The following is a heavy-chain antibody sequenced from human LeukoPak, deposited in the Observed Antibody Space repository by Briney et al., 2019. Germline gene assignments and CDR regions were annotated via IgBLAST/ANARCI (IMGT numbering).Heavy chain of an antibody. CDR3: AGELHLALLN. V-gene: IGHV3-33*01. Sequence: GGSLRLSCAASGFTFRGYGMHGVREAPGKGLEWVAVIWYDGTDKYYAASVKGRFTISRDNSKNTLYWQMDSRRAGDTAVYFCAGELHLALLNWGQGTLVTVSS. J-gene: IGHJ4*01. D-gene: IGHD2-21*01. CDR2: IWYDGTDK. CDR1: GFTFRGYG.